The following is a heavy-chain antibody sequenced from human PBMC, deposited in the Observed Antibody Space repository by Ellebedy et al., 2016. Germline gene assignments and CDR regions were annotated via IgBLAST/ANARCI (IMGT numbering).Heavy chain of an antibody. J-gene: IGHJ6*02. Sequence: ASVKVSCXASGYSFTTYYINWVRQAPGQGLEWMGIINTSGGSTSYAERFQGRVTMTRDTSTSTVYMELRSLRPDDTAVYYCARVRWELLGGIQYYYYGMDVWGQGTTVTVSS. V-gene: IGHV1-46*01. CDR1: GYSFTTYY. CDR3: ARVRWELLGGIQYYYYGMDV. D-gene: IGHD1-26*01. CDR2: INTSGGST.